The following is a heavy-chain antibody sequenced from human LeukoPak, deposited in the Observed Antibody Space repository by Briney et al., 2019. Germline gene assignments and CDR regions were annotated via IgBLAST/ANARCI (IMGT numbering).Heavy chain of an antibody. J-gene: IGHJ6*02. CDR3: ARPCCRSNRCYLYLYGMDV. CDR2: ISSDGSHK. V-gene: IGHV3-30-3*01. CDR1: GFTFSTYA. Sequence: PGGSLRLSCAASGFTFSTYALHWVRQAPGKGLAWVAVISSDGSHKYYADSVRGRFSISRDNSKNTLYLQMDSLRAEDSAVYYCARPCCRSNRCYLYLYGMDVWGQGTTVSVSS. D-gene: IGHD2-2*01.